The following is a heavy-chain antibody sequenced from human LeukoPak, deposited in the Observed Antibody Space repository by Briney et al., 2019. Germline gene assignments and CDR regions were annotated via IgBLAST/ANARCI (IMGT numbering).Heavy chain of an antibody. CDR3: ARRAVFSGYFDY. CDR1: GGSFSGYY. CDR2: INHSGST. V-gene: IGHV4-34*01. Sequence: SETLSLTCAVYGGSFSGYYWSWIRQRPGKGLEWIGEINHSGSTNYNPSLKSRVTISVDTSKNQFSLKLSSVTAADTAVYYCARRAVFSGYFDYWGQGTLVTVSS. J-gene: IGHJ4*02. D-gene: IGHD3-9*01.